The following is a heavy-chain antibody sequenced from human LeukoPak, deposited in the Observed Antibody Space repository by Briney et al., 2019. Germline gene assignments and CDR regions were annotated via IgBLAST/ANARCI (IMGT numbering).Heavy chain of an antibody. J-gene: IGHJ3*02. Sequence: AASVKVSCKASGGTFSSYAISWVRQAPGQGLEWMGRIIPIFGKANYAQKFQGRVTITADKSTSTAYMELSSLRSEDTAVYYCARDRRGDGYNWDDAFDIWGQGTMVTVSS. V-gene: IGHV1-69*04. CDR2: IIPIFGKA. D-gene: IGHD5-24*01. CDR1: GGTFSSYA. CDR3: ARDRRGDGYNWDDAFDI.